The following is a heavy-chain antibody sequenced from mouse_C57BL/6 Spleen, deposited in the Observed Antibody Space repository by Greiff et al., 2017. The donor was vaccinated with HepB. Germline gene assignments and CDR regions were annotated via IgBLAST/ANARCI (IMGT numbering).Heavy chain of an antibody. CDR2: ISYDGSN. D-gene: IGHD1-1*01. Sequence: EVQLVESGPGLVKPSQSLSLTCSVTGYSITSGYYWNWIRQFPGNKLEWMGYISYDGSNNYNPSLKNRISITRDTSKNQFFLKLNSVTTEDTATYYCARARANDFDYWGQGTTLTVSS. V-gene: IGHV3-6*01. J-gene: IGHJ2*01. CDR1: GYSITSGYY. CDR3: ARARANDFDY.